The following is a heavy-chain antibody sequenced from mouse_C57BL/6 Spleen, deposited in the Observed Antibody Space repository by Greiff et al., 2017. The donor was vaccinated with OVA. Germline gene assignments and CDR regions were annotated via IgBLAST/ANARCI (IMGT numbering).Heavy chain of an antibody. CDR3: TRDLGVGAIDY. Sequence: EVKLMESGEGLVKPGGSLKLSCAASGFTFSSYAMSWVRQTPEKRLEWVGYISSGGDYIYYADTVKGRFTIYRDHSRNTLYLQMSSLKSEDTAMYYCTRDLGVGAIDYWGQGTSVTVSS. V-gene: IGHV5-9-1*02. D-gene: IGHD1-1*02. CDR1: GFTFSSYA. J-gene: IGHJ4*01. CDR2: ISSGGDYI.